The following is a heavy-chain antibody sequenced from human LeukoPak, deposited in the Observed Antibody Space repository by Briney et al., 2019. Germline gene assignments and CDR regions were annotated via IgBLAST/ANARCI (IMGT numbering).Heavy chain of an antibody. Sequence: GGSLRLSCAASGFIFDSYAMTWVRQAPGKGLEWVSSITNNGHGTDYADSVKGRFTIYRDNSKNTLYLQMNSLRAEDTAVYYCARSVEGHFDFWGQGTLVTVSS. D-gene: IGHD1-1*01. CDR3: ARSVEGHFDF. CDR2: ITNNGHGT. CDR1: GFIFDSYA. V-gene: IGHV3-23*01. J-gene: IGHJ4*02.